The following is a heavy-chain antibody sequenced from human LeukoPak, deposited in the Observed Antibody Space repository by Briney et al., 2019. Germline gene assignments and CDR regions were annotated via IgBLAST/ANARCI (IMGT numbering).Heavy chain of an antibody. CDR1: GGSISSYY. D-gene: IGHD6-19*01. CDR3: ARKHPGWGSNYFDY. CDR2: IYTSGST. J-gene: IGHJ4*02. Sequence: SETLSLTCTVSGGSISSYYWSWIRQPPGKGLEWIGYIYTSGSTNYNPSLKSRVTISVDTSKNQFSLKLSSVTAADTAVYYCARKHPGWGSNYFDYWGQGSLVTVSS. V-gene: IGHV4-4*09.